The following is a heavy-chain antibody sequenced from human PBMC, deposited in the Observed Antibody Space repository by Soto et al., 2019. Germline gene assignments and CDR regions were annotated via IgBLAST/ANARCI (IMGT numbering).Heavy chain of an antibody. V-gene: IGHV3-30-3*01. J-gene: IGHJ4*02. CDR1: GFTFSSYA. Sequence: QVQLVESGGGVVQPGRSLRLSCAASGFTFSSYAMHWVRQAPGKGLEWVSVISYGGSNKYYADSEKGRFTISRDNSKNTLYMQMNSVRAEDTAVYYCARDRSIAAAGIGYWGQGTLVTVSS. CDR2: ISYGGSNK. CDR3: ARDRSIAAAGIGY. D-gene: IGHD6-13*01.